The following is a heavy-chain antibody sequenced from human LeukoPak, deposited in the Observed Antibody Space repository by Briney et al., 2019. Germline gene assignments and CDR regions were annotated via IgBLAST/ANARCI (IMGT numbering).Heavy chain of an antibody. CDR3: ARQTAVAGTTLDY. CDR1: GYTFTDYY. V-gene: IGHV1-18*04. D-gene: IGHD6-19*01. Sequence: ASVKVSCKASGYTFTDYYMHWVRQAPGQGLEWMGWISAYNGNTNYAQKLQGRVTMTTDTSTSTAYMELRSLRSDDTAVYYCARQTAVAGTTLDYWGQGTLVTVSS. J-gene: IGHJ4*02. CDR2: ISAYNGNT.